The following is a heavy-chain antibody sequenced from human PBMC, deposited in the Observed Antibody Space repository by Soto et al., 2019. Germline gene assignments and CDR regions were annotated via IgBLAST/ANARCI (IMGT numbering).Heavy chain of an antibody. V-gene: IGHV4-34*01. CDR2: ISHSGNA. CDR1: GGSFGNYY. D-gene: IGHD4-17*01. Sequence: PSQTLSLTCAFYGGSFGNYYWTWIRQPPGKGLEWIGEISHSGNANYNPSLKSRATISVDTSKNQFSLRLSSVTAADTAVYYCTRLTWADYGGIFDPWGEGTRVTVSS. J-gene: IGHJ5*02. CDR3: TRLTWADYGGIFDP.